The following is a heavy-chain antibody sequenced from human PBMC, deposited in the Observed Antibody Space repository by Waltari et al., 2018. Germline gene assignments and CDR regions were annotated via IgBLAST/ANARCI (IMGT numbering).Heavy chain of an antibody. J-gene: IGHJ4*02. CDR2: ISSSGNTI. Sequence: EVQVVESGGGLIQPGGSLRLSCAASGFTFSNCNMNWVRQTPGGGLEWISYISSSGNTIYYADSVKGRFTISRDNAKNSLYLHMSSLRAEDTAVYYCATALSFWGQGTLVTVSS. CDR3: ATALSF. CDR1: GFTFSNCN. V-gene: IGHV3-48*01.